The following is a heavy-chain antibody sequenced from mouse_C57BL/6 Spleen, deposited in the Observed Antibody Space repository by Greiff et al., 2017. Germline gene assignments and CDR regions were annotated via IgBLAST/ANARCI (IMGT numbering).Heavy chain of an antibody. Sequence: QVQLQQPGPELVKPGASVKISCKASGYAFSSSWMHWVKQRPGKGLEWIGRIYPGDGDTNYNGKFKGKATLTADKSTSTAYMQLSSLTSEDSAVYFCAMGPSYFDYWGQGTTLTVSS. CDR2: IYPGDGDT. V-gene: IGHV1-82*01. J-gene: IGHJ2*01. CDR3: AMGPSYFDY. D-gene: IGHD4-1*01. CDR1: GYAFSSSW.